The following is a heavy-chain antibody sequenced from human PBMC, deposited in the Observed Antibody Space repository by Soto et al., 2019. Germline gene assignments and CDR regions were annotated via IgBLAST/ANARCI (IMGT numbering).Heavy chain of an antibody. CDR1: GFPFSFYS. CDR2: ITPTSRAI. CDR3: ARDGKGAAYTNGPYYFDY. J-gene: IGHJ4*02. V-gene: IGHV3-48*02. Sequence: GGSLRLSCEASGFPFSFYSMNWVRQAPGKGLEWIAYITPTSRAINYADTVRGQFTISRDGASVFLHMKNLGNEDTAVYYCARDGKGAAYTNGPYYFDYWGQGA. D-gene: IGHD2-8*01.